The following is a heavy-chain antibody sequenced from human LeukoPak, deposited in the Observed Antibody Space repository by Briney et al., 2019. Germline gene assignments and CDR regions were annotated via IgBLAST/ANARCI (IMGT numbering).Heavy chain of an antibody. Sequence: GGSLRLSCAASGFTFSDFWMYWVRQAPGKGLVWISNINEHGTTAYADSVKGRLTISRDNAKNILYLQMNSLRAEDTAVYYCARVRGGNWGQGTLVAVSS. CDR2: INEHGTT. V-gene: IGHV3-74*01. J-gene: IGHJ4*02. CDR3: ARVRGGN. D-gene: IGHD3-16*01. CDR1: GFTFSDFW.